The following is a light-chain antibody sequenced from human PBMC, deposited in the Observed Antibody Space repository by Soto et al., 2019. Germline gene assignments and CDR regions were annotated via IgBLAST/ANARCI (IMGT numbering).Light chain of an antibody. J-gene: IGKJ3*01. CDR2: GAS. Sequence: DIQMTQSPSSLSASVGARVTITCRASQDISTFLVWFQQKPVKVPNLLIYGASTLQSGVPSRFSGNGSGTDFTLTISSLEPGDVATYFCQKYNSAPCTFGPGTTVDIK. CDR1: QDISTF. CDR3: QKYNSAPCT. V-gene: IGKV1-27*01.